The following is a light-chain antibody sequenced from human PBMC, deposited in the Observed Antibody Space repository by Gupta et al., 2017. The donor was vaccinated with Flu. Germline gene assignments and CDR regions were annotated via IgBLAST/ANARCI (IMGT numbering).Light chain of an antibody. CDR1: TTNIGNND. Sequence: RVTSSCAGSTTNIGNNDVHWYQQLTGKAPRLLMYYDDLWTSGVADRFSGSKYGTSAALTISGLQAEEEADYYCAARDDRENGVDFGGGTRLTVL. V-gene: IGLV1-36*01. J-gene: IGLJ2*01. CDR2: YDD. CDR3: AARDDRENGVD.